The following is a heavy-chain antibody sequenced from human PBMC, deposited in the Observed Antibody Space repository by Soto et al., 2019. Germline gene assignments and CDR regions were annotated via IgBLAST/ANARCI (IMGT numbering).Heavy chain of an antibody. D-gene: IGHD2-8*01. CDR3: AKSLSSFVLMVYAIGY. J-gene: IGHJ4*02. CDR1: GFTFSSYA. CDR2: ISGSGGST. V-gene: IGHV3-23*01. Sequence: GGSLRLSCAASGFTFSSYAMSWVRQAPGKGLEWVSAISGSGGSTYYADSVKGRFTISRDNSKNTLYLQMNSLRAEDTAVYYCAKSLSSFVLMVYAIGYWGQGTLVTVSS.